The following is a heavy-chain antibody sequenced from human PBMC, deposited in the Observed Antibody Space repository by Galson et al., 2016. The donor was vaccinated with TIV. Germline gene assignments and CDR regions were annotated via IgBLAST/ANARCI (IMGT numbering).Heavy chain of an antibody. CDR3: AKDPRIYGDYLLAYFDY. D-gene: IGHD4-17*01. J-gene: IGHJ4*02. CDR1: GFSFSSYG. CDR2: ILYDGSNK. V-gene: IGHV3-30*18. Sequence: SLRLSCAASGFSFSSYGMHWVRQAPGKGLEWVAVILYDGSNKYYADSVKGRFTISRDNSKNMVSLLMNSLRAEDTAVYYCAKDPRIYGDYLLAYFDYWGQGTLVSVSS.